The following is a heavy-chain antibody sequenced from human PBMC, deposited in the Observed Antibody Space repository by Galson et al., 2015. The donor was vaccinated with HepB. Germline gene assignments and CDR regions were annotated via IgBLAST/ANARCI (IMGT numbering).Heavy chain of an antibody. CDR1: GFTFSSYA. D-gene: IGHD5-24*01. V-gene: IGHV3-23*01. CDR2: ISGSGAST. J-gene: IGHJ3*02. Sequence: SLRLSCAASGFTFSSYAMSWVRQAPGKGLEWVSAISGSGASTYYADSVKGRFTFSRDNSKDTVFLEMNSLRVEDTAVYYCAKDVGDGYNGWSGAFDIWGQGTMVTVSS. CDR3: AKDVGDGYNGWSGAFDI.